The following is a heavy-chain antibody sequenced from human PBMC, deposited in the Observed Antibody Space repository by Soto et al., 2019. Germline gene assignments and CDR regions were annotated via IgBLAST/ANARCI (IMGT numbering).Heavy chain of an antibody. J-gene: IGHJ6*02. V-gene: IGHV3-30*18. D-gene: IGHD6-13*01. CDR1: GFTFISYG. CDR3: AKAKAAAGTKDGMDV. CDR2: IYYAGSNK. Sequence: GGSLRLSCAASGFTFISYGMHWVRQAPGKLLQCVAVIYYAGSNKSHADSVKGRFTISRDNSTKTLYLQMNSLRAEDTAVYYCAKAKAAAGTKDGMDVWGQGTTVTV.